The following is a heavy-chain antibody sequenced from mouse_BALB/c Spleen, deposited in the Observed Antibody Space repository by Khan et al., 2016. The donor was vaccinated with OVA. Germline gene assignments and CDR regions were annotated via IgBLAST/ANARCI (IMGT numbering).Heavy chain of an antibody. D-gene: IGHD2-14*01. CDR1: GYSITSDYA. V-gene: IGHV3-2*02. Sequence: EVQLQESGPGLVKPSQSLSLTCTVTGYSITSDYAWNWIRQFPRNKLEWMGYISYSGSTSYNPSLKSRISINRDPSKNQFFLQLNSVPTEDTATYFCARSGYEAWFAYWGQGILVTVSA. CDR3: ARSGYEAWFAY. J-gene: IGHJ3*01. CDR2: ISYSGST.